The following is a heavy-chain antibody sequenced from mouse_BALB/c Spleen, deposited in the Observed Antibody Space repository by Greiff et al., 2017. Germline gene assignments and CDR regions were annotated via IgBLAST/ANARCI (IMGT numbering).Heavy chain of an antibody. D-gene: IGHD2-3*01. CDR3: ASYDGYYLDY. V-gene: IGHV14-3*02. Sequence: EVQLQQSGAELVKPGASVKLSRTASGFNIKDTYMHWVKQRPEQGLEWIGRIDPANGNTKYDPKFQGKATITADTSSNTAYLQLSSLTSEDTAVYYCASYDGYYLDYWGQGTTLTVSS. CDR1: GFNIKDTY. CDR2: IDPANGNT. J-gene: IGHJ2*01.